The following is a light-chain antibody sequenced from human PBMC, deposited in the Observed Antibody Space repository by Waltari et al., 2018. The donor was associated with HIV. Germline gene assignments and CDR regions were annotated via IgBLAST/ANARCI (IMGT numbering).Light chain of an antibody. CDR2: EVT. J-gene: IGLJ2*01. CDR1: SSAIGAYTF. Sequence: QSALTQPPSASGSPGQSAAISCTGTSSAIGAYTFVSWYQQQPGSAPKLIIFEVTKRPTGVPDRFSGSKSGNTASLTVSGLLPEDDADYYCSSYAGSNRFVVFGGGTRLTVL. V-gene: IGLV2-8*01. CDR3: SSYAGSNRFVV.